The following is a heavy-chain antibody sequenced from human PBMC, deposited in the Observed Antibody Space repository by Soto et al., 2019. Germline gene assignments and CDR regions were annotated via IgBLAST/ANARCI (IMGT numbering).Heavy chain of an antibody. Sequence: EVHLVESGGGLVKPGGSLRLSCAARGFSFSTYSMSWVRQAPGKGLEWVSSIGSTSAYIYYADSLRGRFTISRDNAKNLVYLQMNSLRAEDTAVYYCAREVDTEMGNEASDIWGQGTMVTVSP. CDR1: GFSFSTYS. J-gene: IGHJ3*02. CDR3: AREVDTEMGNEASDI. CDR2: IGSTSAYI. D-gene: IGHD5-18*01. V-gene: IGHV3-21*01.